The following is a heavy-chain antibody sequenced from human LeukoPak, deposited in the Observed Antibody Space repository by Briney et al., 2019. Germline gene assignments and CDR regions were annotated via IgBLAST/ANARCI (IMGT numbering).Heavy chain of an antibody. Sequence: GGSLRLSCAASGFTFSSYEMNWVRQAPGKGLEWVSYISSSGSTIYYADSVKGRFTISRDNAKNSLYLQMNSLRAEDTAVYYCARSMSGSYFLYYYYYYMDVWGKGTTVTVSS. J-gene: IGHJ6*03. V-gene: IGHV3-48*03. CDR2: ISSSGSTI. D-gene: IGHD1-26*01. CDR3: ARSMSGSYFLYYYYYYMDV. CDR1: GFTFSSYE.